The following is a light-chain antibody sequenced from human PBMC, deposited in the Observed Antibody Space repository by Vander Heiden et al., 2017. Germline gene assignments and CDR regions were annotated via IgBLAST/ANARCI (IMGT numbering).Light chain of an antibody. CDR2: WAS. Sequence: DIVMTQSPDSLAVSLGERATINCKSSQSVLYSSNNKNYLAWYQQKPGQPPKLLIYWASTRESGVPDRVSGSGSGTDFTLTISSLKAEDVAVYYCQQDYSTPFTFGPGTKVDIK. V-gene: IGKV4-1*01. CDR3: QQDYSTPFT. CDR1: QSVLYSSNNKNY. J-gene: IGKJ3*01.